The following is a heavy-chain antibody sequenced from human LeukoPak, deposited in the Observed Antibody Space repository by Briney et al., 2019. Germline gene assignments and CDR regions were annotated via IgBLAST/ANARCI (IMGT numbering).Heavy chain of an antibody. Sequence: ASVKVSCKASGYTFTGYYMHWVRQAPGQGLEWMGWINPNSGGTNYAQKFQGRVTMTRDTSISTAYMELSRLRSDDTAVYYCARVKIVVPAADPDYWGRGTLVTVSS. CDR2: INPNSGGT. CDR1: GYTFTGYY. D-gene: IGHD2-2*01. CDR3: ARVKIVVPAADPDY. J-gene: IGHJ4*02. V-gene: IGHV1-2*02.